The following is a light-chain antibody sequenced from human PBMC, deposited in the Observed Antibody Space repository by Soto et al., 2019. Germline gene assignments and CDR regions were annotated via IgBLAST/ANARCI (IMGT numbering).Light chain of an antibody. CDR2: GAS. J-gene: IGKJ4*01. Sequence: DIQMTQSPSSLSASVGDRVTITCRASQSISSYVNWYQQKPGKAPKILIYGASALQSGVPSRFRGSGSGTDFTLTISSLQPEDFQTYYCQQSYSTPLTFGGGTKVEIK. CDR1: QSISSY. CDR3: QQSYSTPLT. V-gene: IGKV1-39*01.